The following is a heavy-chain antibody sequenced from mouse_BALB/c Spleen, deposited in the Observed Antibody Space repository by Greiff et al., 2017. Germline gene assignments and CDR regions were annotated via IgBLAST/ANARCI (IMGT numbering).Heavy chain of an antibody. J-gene: IGHJ2*01. D-gene: IGHD2-3*01. CDR1: GFTFSSYG. CDR3: ARHDGYYG. V-gene: IGHV5-6*02. Sequence: EVKLVESGGDLVKPGGSLKLSCAASGFTFSSYGMSWVRQTPDKRLEWVATISSGGSYTYYPDSVKGRFTISRDNAKNTLYLQMSSLKSEDTAMYYCARHDGYYGWGQGTTLTVSS. CDR2: ISSGGSYT.